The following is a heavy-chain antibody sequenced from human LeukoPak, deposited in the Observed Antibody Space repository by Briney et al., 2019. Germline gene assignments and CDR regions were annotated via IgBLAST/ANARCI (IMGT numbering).Heavy chain of an antibody. D-gene: IGHD3-10*01. Sequence: SETLSLTCTVSGGSISSGSYYWSWIRQPAGKGLEWIGRIYTSGSTNYNPSLKSRVTISVDTSKNQFSLKLSSVTAADTAVYYCARVLRHATMVRGVIITFYYFDYWGQGTLVTVSS. CDR3: ARVLRHATMVRGVIITFYYFDY. V-gene: IGHV4-61*02. CDR1: GGSISSGSYY. J-gene: IGHJ4*02. CDR2: IYTSGST.